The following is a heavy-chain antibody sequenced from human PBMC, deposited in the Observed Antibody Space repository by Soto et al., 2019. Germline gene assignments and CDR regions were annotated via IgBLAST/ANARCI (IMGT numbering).Heavy chain of an antibody. CDR1: GDSIASSNW. J-gene: IGHJ4*02. D-gene: IGHD6-25*01. V-gene: IGHV4-4*02. CDR2: IYHSGTT. Sequence: SETLSLTCAVSGDSIASSNWWSWVRQTPGKGLEWIGEIYHSGTTNYNPSLKSRVTISVDKSKNQFSLRLNSVTASDTAVYFCVSQRTTVPTQDYFDYCGPGALVTVYS. CDR3: VSQRTTVPTQDYFDY.